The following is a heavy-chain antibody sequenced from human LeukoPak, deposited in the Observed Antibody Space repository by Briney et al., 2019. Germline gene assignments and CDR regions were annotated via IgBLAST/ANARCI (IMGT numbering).Heavy chain of an antibody. CDR1: GYSSIRFW. CDR2: IYPGDSDT. J-gene: IGHJ4*02. D-gene: IGHD5-24*01. CDR3: ARPRRDGYNFGY. Sequence: GESLKLSCEASGYSSIRFWIGWVRQMPGKGLEWMGIIYPGDSDTRYSPSFQGQVTISADKSISTAYLQWSSLKASDTAMYYCARPRRDGYNFGYWGQGTLVTVSS. V-gene: IGHV5-51*01.